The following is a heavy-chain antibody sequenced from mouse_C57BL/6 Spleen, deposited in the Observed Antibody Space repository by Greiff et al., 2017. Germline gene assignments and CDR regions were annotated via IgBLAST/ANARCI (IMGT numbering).Heavy chain of an antibody. D-gene: IGHD4-1*01. V-gene: IGHV5-17*01. J-gene: IGHJ4*01. CDR1: GFTFSDYG. Sequence: EVKLVESGGGLVKPGGSLKLSCAASGFTFSDYGMHWVRQAPEKGLEWVAYISSGSSTIYYADTVKGRFTISRDNAKNTLFLQMTSLRSEDTAMYYCARPPLTFYAMDYWGQGTSVTVSS. CDR3: ARPPLTFYAMDY. CDR2: ISSGSSTI.